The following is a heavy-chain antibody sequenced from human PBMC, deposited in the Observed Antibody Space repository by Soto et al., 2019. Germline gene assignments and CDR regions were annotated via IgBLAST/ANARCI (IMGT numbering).Heavy chain of an antibody. CDR1: GFTFSSYG. V-gene: IGHV3-30*18. D-gene: IGHD4-4*01. CDR2: ISYDGSNK. CDR3: AKVSSYSNPTYYYYGMDV. J-gene: IGHJ6*02. Sequence: VQLVESGGGVVQPGRSLRLSCAASGFTFSSYGMHWVRQAPGKGLEWVAVISYDGSNKYYADSVKGRFTISRDNSQKPLELQMNRPKAEDTGVYFCAKVSSYSNPTYYYYGMDVWGQGTTVTVSS.